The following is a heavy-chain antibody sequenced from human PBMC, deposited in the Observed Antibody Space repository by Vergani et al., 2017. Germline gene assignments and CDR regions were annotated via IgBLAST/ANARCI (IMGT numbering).Heavy chain of an antibody. J-gene: IGHJ4*02. V-gene: IGHV3-48*01. CDR3: ARGPELEHLHFSY. CDR1: GFTFSSYS. CDR2: ISSSSSTI. D-gene: IGHD1/OR15-1a*01. Sequence: EVQLVESGGGLVQPGGSLRLSCAASGFTFSSYSMNWVRQAPGKGLEWVSYISSSSSTIYYADSVKGRFTISRDNAKNSLYLQMNSLRAEDTAVYYCARGPELEHLHFSYWGQGTLVTVSS.